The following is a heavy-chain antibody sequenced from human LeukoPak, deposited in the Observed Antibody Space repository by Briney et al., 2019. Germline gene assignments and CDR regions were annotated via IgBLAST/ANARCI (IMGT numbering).Heavy chain of an antibody. Sequence: LQTLSLTCTVSGGSISSGGYYWSWIRQPPGKGLEWIGEINHSGSTNYNPSLKSRVTISVDTSKNQFSLKMNSVTAADTAVYYCARGQWFRAFWSRGTPVTVSS. CDR3: ARGQWFRAF. CDR1: GGSISSGGYY. CDR2: INHSGST. V-gene: IGHV4-30-2*01. J-gene: IGHJ4*02. D-gene: IGHD3-10*01.